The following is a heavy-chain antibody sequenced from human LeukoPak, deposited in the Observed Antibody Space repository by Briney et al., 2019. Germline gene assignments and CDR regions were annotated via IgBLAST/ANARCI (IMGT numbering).Heavy chain of an antibody. V-gene: IGHV3-30*03. D-gene: IGHD3-10*01. CDR2: TSSDLNVT. CDR3: AREGYYGSGSPPSLYFDY. CDR1: GFTFSGFW. Sequence: GGSLRLSCAVSGFTFSGFWMSWSRQAPGKGLEWVAVTSSDLNVTLYADSVKGRFTISRDNSRSTLYLQMNSLRPEDTAIYYCAREGYYGSGSPPSLYFDYWGQGTLVTVSS. J-gene: IGHJ4*02.